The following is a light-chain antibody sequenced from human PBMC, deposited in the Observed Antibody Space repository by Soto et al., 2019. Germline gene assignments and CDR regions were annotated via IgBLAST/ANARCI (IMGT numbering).Light chain of an antibody. CDR2: WAS. V-gene: IGKV4-1*01. CDR3: QQHSHWPPWT. Sequence: DIVMTQSPDSLAVSLGERATINCKSSQSVLYTSNNKNYLAGYQQKPGKPPRLLIYWASTRESGVPDRFSGRESRTDFTLTISSLEPEDFAVYYCQQHSHWPPWTFGQGTRVDI. CDR1: QSVLYTSNNKNY. J-gene: IGKJ1*01.